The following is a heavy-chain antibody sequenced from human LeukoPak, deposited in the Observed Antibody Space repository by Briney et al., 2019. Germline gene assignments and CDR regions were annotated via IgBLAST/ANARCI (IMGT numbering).Heavy chain of an antibody. Sequence: ASVKVSCKVSGYTLTELSMHWVRQAPGKGLEWMGGFDPEDGETIYAQKFQGRVTMTEDTSTDTDYMELSSLRSEDTAVYYCATGGFANYDILTGYPPPQNWFDPWGQGTLVTVSS. CDR1: GYTLTELS. CDR2: FDPEDGET. D-gene: IGHD3-9*01. J-gene: IGHJ5*02. V-gene: IGHV1-24*01. CDR3: ATGGFANYDILTGYPPPQNWFDP.